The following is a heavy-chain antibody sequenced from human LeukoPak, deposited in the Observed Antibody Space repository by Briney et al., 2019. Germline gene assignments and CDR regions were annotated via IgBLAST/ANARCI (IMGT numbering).Heavy chain of an antibody. Sequence: SETLSLTCTVSGGSIRSINSYWGWIRQPREKGLEWIGSVYSSGSTYYYPSLRSRVTMSVDTSKNQFSLKLSSVTAADTAMYYCARSSGWYEGIDCWGQGTLVTVSS. V-gene: IGHV4-39*01. J-gene: IGHJ4*02. D-gene: IGHD6-19*01. CDR3: ARSSGWYEGIDC. CDR2: VYSSGST. CDR1: GGSIRSINSY.